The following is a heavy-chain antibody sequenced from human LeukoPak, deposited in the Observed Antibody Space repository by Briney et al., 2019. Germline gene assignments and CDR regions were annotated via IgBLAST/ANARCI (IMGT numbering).Heavy chain of an antibody. CDR3: ARWYCTSTSCYYDY. J-gene: IGHJ4*02. D-gene: IGHD2-2*01. Sequence: GGSLRLSCAASGFTVSSNFMGWVRQAPGKGLEWVCIIYNIGTTYYADSVTGRFTISRDNSQNTLYLQMNSLRAEDTAVYYCARWYCTSTSCYYDYWGQGTLVTVSS. CDR2: IYNIGTT. V-gene: IGHV3-53*01. CDR1: GFTVSSNF.